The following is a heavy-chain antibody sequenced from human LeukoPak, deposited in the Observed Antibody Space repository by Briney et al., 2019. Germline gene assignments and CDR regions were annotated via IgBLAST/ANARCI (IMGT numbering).Heavy chain of an antibody. V-gene: IGHV1-2*02. CDR2: INPNSGGT. CDR3: ARWYSGSYYFDY. CDR1: GYTFTGYY. J-gene: IGHJ4*02. D-gene: IGHD1-26*01. Sequence: GASVKVSCKASGYTFTGYYMHWVRQAPGQGLEWMGWINPNSGGTNYAQKFQGRGTMTRDTSLSTAYMELSRLRSDDTAVYYCARWYSGSYYFDYWGQGTLVTVSS.